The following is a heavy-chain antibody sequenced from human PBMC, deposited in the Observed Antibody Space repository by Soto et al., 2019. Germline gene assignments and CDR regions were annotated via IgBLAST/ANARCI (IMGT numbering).Heavy chain of an antibody. CDR2: FNPYHGNT. V-gene: IGHV1-18*01. CDR1: GYTFSSYG. D-gene: IGHD5-18*01. CDR3: VRARGGYSYGDY. J-gene: IGHJ4*02. Sequence: QGQLVQSGAEVKKPGASVKVSCKASGYTFSSYGITWLRQDPGQRLEWMGWFNPYHGNTNYAHKFQGRGTMTTDTSTSTAYLELRRLRSDDTAVYYCVRARGGYSYGDYWGQGALVTVSS.